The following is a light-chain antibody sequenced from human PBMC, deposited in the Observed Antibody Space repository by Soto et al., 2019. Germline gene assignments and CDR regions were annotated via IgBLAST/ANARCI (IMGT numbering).Light chain of an antibody. V-gene: IGLV2-14*01. Sequence: QPASVSGSPGQSITISCTGTSSDVGGYNYVSWYQQYPGKAPKLMIYEVSNRPSGVSNHFSASKSGNTASLTISGLQAEDEADYYCSSYTSSNTVIFGGGTKLTVL. J-gene: IGLJ2*01. CDR2: EVS. CDR3: SSYTSSNTVI. CDR1: SSDVGGYNY.